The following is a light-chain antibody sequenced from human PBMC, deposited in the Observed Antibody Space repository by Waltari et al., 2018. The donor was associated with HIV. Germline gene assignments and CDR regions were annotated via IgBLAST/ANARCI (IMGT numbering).Light chain of an antibody. CDR2: DVS. CDR3: CSYAGSYSWV. V-gene: IGLV2-11*01. J-gene: IGLJ3*02. CDR1: SSDVGGYNY. Sequence: QSALTQPRPVSGSPGQSVTISCTGTSSDVGGYNYVSWYQQHPGKAPQLMIYDVSKRTSEVPDRCSGSKSGNTASLTISELQAEDEADYYCCSYAGSYSWVFGGGTKLTVL.